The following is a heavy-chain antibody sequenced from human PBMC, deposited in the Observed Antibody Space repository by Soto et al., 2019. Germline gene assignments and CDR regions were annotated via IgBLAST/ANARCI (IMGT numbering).Heavy chain of an antibody. CDR2: ILYDGSDK. CDR3: EKWGEVSHNPGGNYFYGMDV. Sequence: QVQLVESGGGVVQPGRSLRLSCAASGFTFGNYGMHWVRQPPGKGLEWMSSILYDGSDKYYADSIPGRFTISRDGSKNTLYLQMDRLRPEDTAVYYCEKWGEVSHNPGGNYFYGMDVWGQGTTVTVSS. V-gene: IGHV3-30*18. D-gene: IGHD3-16*01. CDR1: GFTFGNYG. J-gene: IGHJ6*02.